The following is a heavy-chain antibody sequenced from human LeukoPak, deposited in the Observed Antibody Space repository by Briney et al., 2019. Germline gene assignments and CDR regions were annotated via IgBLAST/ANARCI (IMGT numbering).Heavy chain of an antibody. V-gene: IGHV4-59*01. D-gene: IGHD3-10*01. CDR1: GGSISSYY. J-gene: IGHJ3*02. CDR3: ARGVSSEEYYYGSGSHDAFDI. CDR2: IYYSGST. Sequence: SETLSLSCTVSGGSISSYYWSWIGQPPGKGLEGIWYIYYSGSTNYNPSLKSRVTISVDTSKNQFSLKLSSVTAADTAVYYCARGVSSEEYYYGSGSHDAFDIWGQGTMVTVSS.